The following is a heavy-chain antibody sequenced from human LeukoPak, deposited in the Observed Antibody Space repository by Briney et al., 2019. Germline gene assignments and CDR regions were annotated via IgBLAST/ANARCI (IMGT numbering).Heavy chain of an antibody. D-gene: IGHD1-26*01. CDR1: GFPFSTHS. Sequence: GGSLRLSCAASGFPFSTHSMHWVRQAPGKGLEWVSYISSSSSAMLYADSVKGRFTISRDNAKNSLYLQMNSLRDEDTAVYYCTRDTRVGGTMDLDYWGQGTLVTVSS. CDR3: TRDTRVGGTMDLDY. V-gene: IGHV3-48*02. CDR2: ISSSSSAM. J-gene: IGHJ4*02.